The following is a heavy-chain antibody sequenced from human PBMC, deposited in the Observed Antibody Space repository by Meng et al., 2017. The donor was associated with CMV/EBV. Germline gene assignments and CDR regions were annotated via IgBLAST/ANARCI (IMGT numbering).Heavy chain of an antibody. D-gene: IGHD2-15*01. Sequence: ASVKVSCKASGYTFTSYGISWVRQAPGQGLEWMGWISAYNGNTNYAQKLQGRVTMTTDTSTSTAYMELRSLRSDDTAVYYCATSTRTYCSGGSCFRVIQYYFDYWGQGTLVTVSS. CDR1: GYTFTSYG. CDR2: ISAYNGNT. V-gene: IGHV1-18*01. CDR3: ATSTRTYCSGGSCFRVIQYYFDY. J-gene: IGHJ4*02.